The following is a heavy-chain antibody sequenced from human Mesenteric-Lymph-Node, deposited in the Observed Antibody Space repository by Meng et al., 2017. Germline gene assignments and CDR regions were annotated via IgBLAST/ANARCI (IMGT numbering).Heavy chain of an antibody. D-gene: IGHD5-18*01. CDR2: INAGNGNR. CDR3: ARVEGGYSYGPFDY. Sequence: ASVKVSCKPSGYTFTSYSMHWVRQAPGQRLEGMGWINAGNGNRKYSQKFQGRVTITRDTSASTAYMELRSLRSEDTAVYYCARVEGGYSYGPFDYWGQGTLVTVSS. CDR1: GYTFTSYS. J-gene: IGHJ4*02. V-gene: IGHV1-3*01.